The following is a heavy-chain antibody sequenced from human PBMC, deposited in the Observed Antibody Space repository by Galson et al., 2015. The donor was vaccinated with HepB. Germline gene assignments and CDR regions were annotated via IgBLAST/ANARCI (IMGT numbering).Heavy chain of an antibody. CDR1: GYTFSSNW. CDR3: ARLGRGFKQQLDY. V-gene: IGHV5-51*03. Sequence: QSGAEVTKPGESLKISCEASGYTFSSNWIGWVRQMPGKGLEWMGIIYPADSDTRYSPSFQGQVTISTDKSITTAYLQWSSLRASDTAMYYCARLGRGFKQQLDYWGQGTLVTVSP. J-gene: IGHJ4*02. D-gene: IGHD6-13*01. CDR2: IYPADSDT.